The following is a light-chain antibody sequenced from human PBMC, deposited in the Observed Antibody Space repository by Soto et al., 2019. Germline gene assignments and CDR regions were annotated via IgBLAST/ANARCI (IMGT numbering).Light chain of an antibody. CDR1: NSNIGRNT. CDR2: SNN. Sequence: QSVLTQPPSASGTPGQRVTISCSGSNSNIGRNTVNWYQQLPGAAPNLLIYSNNQRPSGVPDRFSGSKSGTSASLAISGLQSADEAAYYCAAWDESPNVPVFGGGTKLTVL. V-gene: IGLV1-44*01. CDR3: AAWDESPNVPV. J-gene: IGLJ2*01.